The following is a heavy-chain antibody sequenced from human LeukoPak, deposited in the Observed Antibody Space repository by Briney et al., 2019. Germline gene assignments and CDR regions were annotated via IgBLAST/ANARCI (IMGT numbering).Heavy chain of an antibody. J-gene: IGHJ4*02. Sequence: SETLSLTCAVYGGSFSGYYWSWIRQPPGKGLEWIGEINHSGSTNYNPSLKSRVTISVDTSKNQFSLKLSSVTAADTAVYYCATQLRGRDYWDQGTLVTVSS. CDR3: ATQLRGRDY. D-gene: IGHD4-23*01. V-gene: IGHV4-34*01. CDR2: INHSGST. CDR1: GGSFSGYY.